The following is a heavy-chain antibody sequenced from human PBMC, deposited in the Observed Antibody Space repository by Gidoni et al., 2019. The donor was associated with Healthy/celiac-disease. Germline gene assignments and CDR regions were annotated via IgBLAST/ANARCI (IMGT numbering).Heavy chain of an antibody. CDR1: GFTFSSYG. CDR3: ARDGSSGLFDY. D-gene: IGHD6-19*01. J-gene: IGHJ4*02. Sequence: QVQLVESGGGVVQPGRSLRLSCAASGFTFSSYGMHWVRQAPGKGLGWVAVIWYDGSNKYYADSVKGRFTISRDNSKNTLYLQMNSLRAEDTAVYYCARDGSSGLFDYWGQGTLVTVSS. CDR2: IWYDGSNK. V-gene: IGHV3-33*01.